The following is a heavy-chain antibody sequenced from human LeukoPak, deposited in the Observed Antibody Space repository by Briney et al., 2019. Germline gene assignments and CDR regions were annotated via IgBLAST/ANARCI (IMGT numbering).Heavy chain of an antibody. Sequence: GASVKVSCKLSGYTLTELSMHWMRQAPGKGLEWMGGFDPEDGETKYAQKSQGRVTMTEDTSTDTAYMELSSLRSEDTAVYYCASIPSWYYYDSSGYYQDYWGQGTLVTVSS. CDR2: FDPEDGET. J-gene: IGHJ4*02. CDR3: ASIPSWYYYDSSGYYQDY. V-gene: IGHV1-24*01. D-gene: IGHD3-22*01. CDR1: GYTLTELS.